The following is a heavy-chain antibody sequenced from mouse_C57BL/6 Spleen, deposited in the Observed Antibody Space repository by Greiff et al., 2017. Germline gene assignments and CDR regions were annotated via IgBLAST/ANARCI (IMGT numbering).Heavy chain of an antibody. CDR2: ISSGGDYI. CDR3: TRVHYSNYFDY. Sequence: EVQGVESGEGLVKPGGSLKLSCAASGFTFSSYAMSWVRQTPEKRLEWVAYISSGGDYIYYADTVKGRFTISRDNARNTLYLQMSSLKSEDTAMYYCTRVHYSNYFDYWGQGTTLTVSS. J-gene: IGHJ2*01. CDR1: GFTFSSYA. D-gene: IGHD2-5*01. V-gene: IGHV5-9-1*02.